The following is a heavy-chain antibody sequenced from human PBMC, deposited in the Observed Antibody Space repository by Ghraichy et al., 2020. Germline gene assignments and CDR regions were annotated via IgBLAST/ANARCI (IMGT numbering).Heavy chain of an antibody. CDR2: INHSGST. Sequence: SETLSLTCAVYGGSFSGYYWSWIRQPPGKGLEWIGEINHSGSTNYNPSLKSRVTISVDTSKNQFSLKLSSVTAADTAVYYCARAGSGSYFSGWFDPWGQGTLVTVSS. J-gene: IGHJ5*02. CDR1: GGSFSGYY. CDR3: ARAGSGSYFSGWFDP. D-gene: IGHD1-26*01. V-gene: IGHV4-34*01.